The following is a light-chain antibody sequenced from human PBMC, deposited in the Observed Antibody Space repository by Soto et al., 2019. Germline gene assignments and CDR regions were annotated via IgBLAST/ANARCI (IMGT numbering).Light chain of an antibody. Sequence: QSVLTQPASVSGSPGQSLTISCTGTSSDDGRYDYVSWYQQHPDKAPKLIIYQVSKRPSGFSDRFSGSKSGNTASLTISGLQAEDEADYYCSSYVYSTSLEVLFGGGTKLTVL. CDR2: QVS. CDR3: SSYVYSTSLEVL. J-gene: IGLJ2*01. CDR1: SSDDGRYDY. V-gene: IGLV2-14*01.